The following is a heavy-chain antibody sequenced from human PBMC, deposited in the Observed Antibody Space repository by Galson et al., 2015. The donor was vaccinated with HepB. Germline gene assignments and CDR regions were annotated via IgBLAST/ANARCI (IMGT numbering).Heavy chain of an antibody. CDR1: GFTFSSYA. V-gene: IGHV3-64D*06. D-gene: IGHD3-10*01. J-gene: IGHJ5*02. Sequence: SLRLSCAASGFTFSSYAMHWVRQAPGKGLEYVSAISSNGGSTYYADSVKGRFTISRDNSKNTLYLQMSSLRAEDTAVYYCVKDLLAWFGELNSWFDPWGQGTLVTVSS. CDR2: ISSNGGST. CDR3: VKDLLAWFGELNSWFDP.